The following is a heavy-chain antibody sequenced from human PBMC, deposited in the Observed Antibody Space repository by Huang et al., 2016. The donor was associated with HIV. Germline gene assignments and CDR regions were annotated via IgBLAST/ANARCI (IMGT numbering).Heavy chain of an antibody. V-gene: IGHV3-30*02. CDR2: IRYDGNND. Sequence: QVRLVESGGGVVQPGASLTLSCSASGFPFSACGMDWVSQAQGKGLDWVSFIRYDGNNDYLIGSVKGRFTISRDNSNNTLYLRMNSLRPEDTAVYYCVKERGSSRARSSFDFWGQGTSVIVSS. J-gene: IGHJ3*01. CDR1: GFPFSACG. CDR3: VKERGSSRARSSFDF. D-gene: IGHD6-13*01.